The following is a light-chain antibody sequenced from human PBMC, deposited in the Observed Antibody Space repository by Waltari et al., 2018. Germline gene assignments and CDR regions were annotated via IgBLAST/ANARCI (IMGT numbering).Light chain of an antibody. CDR2: KVS. Sequence: QSRVHSDGNSYLNWFQQRPGKAPKRLIYKVSNRDTGVPDRFSGSGSGTDFTLKISRVEPEDVGVYYCMQGTHSPLTFGRGTKVQIK. V-gene: IGKV2-30*02. J-gene: IGKJ1*01. CDR1: QSRVHSDGNSY. CDR3: MQGTHSPLT.